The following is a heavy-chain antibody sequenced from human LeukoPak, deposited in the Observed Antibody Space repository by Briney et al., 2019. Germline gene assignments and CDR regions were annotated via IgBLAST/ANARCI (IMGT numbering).Heavy chain of an antibody. CDR3: ARDRENIVLVPGAKRKTWYFDY. J-gene: IGHJ4*02. V-gene: IGHV4-61*02. Sequence: PSETLSLTCTVSGGLISSGSYYWSWIRQPAGKGLEWIGRMYTSGSTNYNPSLKSRVTISVDTSKNQFSLKLSSVTAADTAVYYCARDRENIVLVPGAKRKTWYFDYWGQETLVTVSS. CDR2: MYTSGST. D-gene: IGHD2-2*01. CDR1: GGLISSGSYY.